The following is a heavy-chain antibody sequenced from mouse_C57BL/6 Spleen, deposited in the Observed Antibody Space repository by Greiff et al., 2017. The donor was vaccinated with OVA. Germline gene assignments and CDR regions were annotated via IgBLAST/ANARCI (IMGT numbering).Heavy chain of an antibody. J-gene: IGHJ1*03. D-gene: IGHD1-1*02. CDR3: ARRWLEGYFDG. CDR2: IYPSDSET. Sequence: QVQLQQPGAELVRPGSSVKLSCKASGYTFTSYWMDWVKQRPGQGLEWIGKIYPSDSETHYNQKFKDKATLTVDKSSSTAYMQLSSLTSEDSAVYYWARRWLEGYFDGWGTGTTVTVSS. CDR1: GYTFTSYW. V-gene: IGHV1-61*01.